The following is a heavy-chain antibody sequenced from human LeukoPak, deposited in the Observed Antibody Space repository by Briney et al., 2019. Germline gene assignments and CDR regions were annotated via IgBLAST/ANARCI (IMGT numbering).Heavy chain of an antibody. Sequence: PSETLSLTCTVSGGSISSSSYYWGWIRQPPGKGLEWIGSIYYSGSTNYNPSLKSRVTISVDTSKNQFPLKLSSVTAADTAVYHCARTSSSGLVGGYYFDYWGQGTLVTVSS. CDR2: IYYSGST. D-gene: IGHD6-19*01. CDR1: GGSISSSSYY. V-gene: IGHV4-39*01. CDR3: ARTSSSGLVGGYYFDY. J-gene: IGHJ4*02.